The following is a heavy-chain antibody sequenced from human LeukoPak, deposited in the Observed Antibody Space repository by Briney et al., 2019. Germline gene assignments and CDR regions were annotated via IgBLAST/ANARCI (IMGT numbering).Heavy chain of an antibody. CDR2: INHSGST. D-gene: IGHD6-13*01. Sequence: SETLSLTCAVYGGSFSGYYWSWIRQPPGKGLEWIREINHSGSTNYNPPPKSRVTISVDTSKNQFSLKLSSVTAADTAVYYCARGGRSSSWYVYNWFDPWGQGTLVTVSS. J-gene: IGHJ5*02. V-gene: IGHV4-34*01. CDR3: ARGGRSSSWYVYNWFDP. CDR1: GGSFSGYY.